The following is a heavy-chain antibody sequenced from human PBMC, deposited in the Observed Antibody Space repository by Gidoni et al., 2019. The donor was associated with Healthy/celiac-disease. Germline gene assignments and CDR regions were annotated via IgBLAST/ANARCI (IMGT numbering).Heavy chain of an antibody. Sequence: TASGFTFDDYAMHWVRKAPGKGLEWVSGISWNSGSIGYADSEKGRFTISRDNAKNSLYLQMNSLRAEDTALYYCAKGSLSAGDYYYYYGMDVWGQGTTVTVSS. CDR2: ISWNSGSI. V-gene: IGHV3-9*01. D-gene: IGHD3-10*01. J-gene: IGHJ6*02. CDR1: GFTFDDYA. CDR3: AKGSLSAGDYYYYYGMDV.